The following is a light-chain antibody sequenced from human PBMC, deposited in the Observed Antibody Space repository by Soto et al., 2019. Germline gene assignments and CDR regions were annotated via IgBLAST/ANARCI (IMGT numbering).Light chain of an antibody. Sequence: QSALTQPASVSGSPGQSITISCTGTSSDIGTYNLVSWYQHHPGKAPKLLIYEGTKRPSGVSDRFSGSKSDNTASLTISGLRAEDEADYYCCSYASSTTWVFGGGTQLTVL. CDR2: EGT. J-gene: IGLJ3*02. CDR1: SSDIGTYNL. V-gene: IGLV2-23*01. CDR3: CSYASSTTWV.